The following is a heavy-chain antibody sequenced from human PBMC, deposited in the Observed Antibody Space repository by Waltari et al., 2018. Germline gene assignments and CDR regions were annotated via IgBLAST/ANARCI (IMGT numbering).Heavy chain of an antibody. CDR1: GYTFASYG. V-gene: IGHV1-18*01. CDR2: ISAYNGDT. CDR3: ARGHTGYYDSRGFYAFDY. J-gene: IGHJ4*02. Sequence: QVQLVQSGAEVKKPGASVKVSCKASGYTFASYGLSWVRQAPGQGLEWMGWISAYNGDTNYVQKIQGRVTITTDTSTSTAYMELRSLRSDDTAVYYCARGHTGYYDSRGFYAFDYWGQGTLVTVSS. D-gene: IGHD3-22*01.